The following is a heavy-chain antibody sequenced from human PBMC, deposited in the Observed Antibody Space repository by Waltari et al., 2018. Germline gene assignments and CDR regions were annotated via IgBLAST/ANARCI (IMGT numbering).Heavy chain of an antibody. V-gene: IGHV3-48*01. J-gene: IGHJ3*02. Sequence: EVQLVESGGGLVQPGGSLRLPCAASGFAFSTYSLNWVRQAPGKGLEWVSYISNSGTTIYYADSVKGRFTISRDNAQNSLYLQMNSLRAEDTAVYYCAREIRGTGYFPDAFDIWGQGTMVTVSS. CDR1: GFAFSTYS. CDR3: AREIRGTGYFPDAFDI. D-gene: IGHD3-9*01. CDR2: ISNSGTTI.